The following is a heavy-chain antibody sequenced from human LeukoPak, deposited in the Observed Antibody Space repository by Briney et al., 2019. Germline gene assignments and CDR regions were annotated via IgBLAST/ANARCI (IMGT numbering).Heavy chain of an antibody. V-gene: IGHV3-23*01. CDR2: IGNSGGIT. CDR1: GFYFNIYA. CDR3: ARELGGMFDH. J-gene: IGHJ4*02. Sequence: GGSLRLSCAASGFYFNIYAMNWVRQAPGRGLEWVSGIGNSGGITSHAESVKGRFTISRDNSKNTLYLQMNSLRVEDMAVYYCARELGGMFDHWGQGTLVTVSS. D-gene: IGHD1-26*01.